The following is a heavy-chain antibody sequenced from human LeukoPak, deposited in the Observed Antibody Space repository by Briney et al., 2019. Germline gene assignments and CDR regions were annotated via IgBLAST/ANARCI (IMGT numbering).Heavy chain of an antibody. CDR3: AREQIVVVNHAFDI. J-gene: IGHJ3*02. D-gene: IGHD3-22*01. Sequence: SETLSLTCTVSGGSISSYYWSWIRQPPGKGLEWIGYIYYSGSTNYNPSLKSRVTISVDTSKNQFSLKLSSVTAADTAVYYCAREQIVVVNHAFDIWSQGTMVTVSS. V-gene: IGHV4-59*01. CDR2: IYYSGST. CDR1: GGSISSYY.